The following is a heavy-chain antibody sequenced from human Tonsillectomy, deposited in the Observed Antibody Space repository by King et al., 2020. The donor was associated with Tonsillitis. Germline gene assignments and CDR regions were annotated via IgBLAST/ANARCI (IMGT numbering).Heavy chain of an antibody. CDR1: GGSISSGGYY. V-gene: IGHV4-31*03. J-gene: IGHJ5*02. CDR2: IYYSGST. Sequence: VQLQESGPGLVKPSQTLSLTCTVSGGSISSGGYYWSWIRQHPGKGLEWIGYIYYSGSTYYNPSLKVRVTISVDTSKNQFSLKLSSVTAADKAVYYCARDRHYGSGSYYSPRAGWFDPWGQGTLVPVSS. D-gene: IGHD3-10*01. CDR3: ARDRHYGSGSYYSPRAGWFDP.